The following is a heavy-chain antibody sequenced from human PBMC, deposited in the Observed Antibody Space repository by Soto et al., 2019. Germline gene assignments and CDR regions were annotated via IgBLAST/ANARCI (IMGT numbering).Heavy chain of an antibody. CDR1: GYTFTSYD. V-gene: IGHV1-8*01. CDR2: MNPHSGNT. D-gene: IGHD2-8*01. CDR3: AVRVYAPTDYYYYGMDV. Sequence: QVQLVQSGAEVKKPGASVKVSCKASGYTFTSYDINWVRQATGQGLEWMGWMNPHSGNTGYAQKFQGRVTMTRNTSISTAYMELSSLRSEDTAVYYCAVRVYAPTDYYYYGMDVWGQGTTVTVSS. J-gene: IGHJ6*02.